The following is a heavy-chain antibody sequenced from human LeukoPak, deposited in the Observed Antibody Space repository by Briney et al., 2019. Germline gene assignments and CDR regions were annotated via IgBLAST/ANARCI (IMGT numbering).Heavy chain of an antibody. D-gene: IGHD4-11*01. CDR1: GGSISGSSYY. Sequence: KPSETLSLTCTVSGGSISGSSYYWGWIRQPPGKGLEWIGSIYYSGSTYYNPSLKSRVTISVDTSKNQFSLKLSSVTAADTAVYYCARWSAYSNWFDPWGQGTLVTVSS. CDR3: ARWSAYSNWFDP. V-gene: IGHV4-39*01. CDR2: IYYSGST. J-gene: IGHJ5*02.